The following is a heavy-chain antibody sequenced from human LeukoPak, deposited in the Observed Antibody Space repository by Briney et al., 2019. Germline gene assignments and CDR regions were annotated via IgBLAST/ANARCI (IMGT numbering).Heavy chain of an antibody. Sequence: PGGSLRLSCAASGFTFGIYWMSWVRQAPGKGLEWVANIKQDGSEKYYVDSVKGRFTISRDNAKNSLYLHMNSLRAEDTAVYYCASEEHELYYFDYWGQGTLVTVSS. CDR2: IKQDGSEK. D-gene: IGHD1-26*01. CDR1: GFTFGIYW. V-gene: IGHV3-7*01. CDR3: ASEEHELYYFDY. J-gene: IGHJ4*02.